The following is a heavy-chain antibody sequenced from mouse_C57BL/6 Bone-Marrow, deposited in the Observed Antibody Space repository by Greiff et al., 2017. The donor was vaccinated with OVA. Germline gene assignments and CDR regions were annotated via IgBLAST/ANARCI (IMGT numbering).Heavy chain of an antibody. CDR1: GYTFTDYN. CDR3: AWGSYDYEGDY. J-gene: IGHJ4*01. CDR2: INPNNGGT. Sequence: VQLKESGPELVKPGASVKMSCKASGYTFTDYNMHWVKQSHGKSLEWIGYINPNNGGTSYNQKFKGKATLTVNKSSSTAYMELLSLTSEDSAVYYCAWGSYDYEGDYGGQGTSVTVSS. D-gene: IGHD2-4*01. V-gene: IGHV1-22*01.